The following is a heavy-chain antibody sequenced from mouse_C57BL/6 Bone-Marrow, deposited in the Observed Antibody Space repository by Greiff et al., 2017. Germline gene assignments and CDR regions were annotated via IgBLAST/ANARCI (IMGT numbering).Heavy chain of an antibody. CDR2: ISDGGSYT. V-gene: IGHV5-4*01. CDR3: ASLWLDLYFDV. J-gene: IGHJ1*03. CDR1: GFTFSSYA. Sequence: EVQGVESGGGLVKPGGSLKLSCAASGFTFSSYAMSWVRQTPEKRLEWVATISDGGSYTYYPDNVKGRFTISRDNAKNNLYLQMSHLKSEDTAMYYCASLWLDLYFDVWGTGTTVTVSS. D-gene: IGHD2-2*01.